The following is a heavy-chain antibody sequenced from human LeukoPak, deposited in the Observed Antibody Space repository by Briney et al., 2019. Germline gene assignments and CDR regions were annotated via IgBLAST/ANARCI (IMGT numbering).Heavy chain of an antibody. J-gene: IGHJ5*02. CDR1: GFTFGSYS. Sequence: GGSLRLSCAASGFTFGSYSMNWVRQAPGKGLEWVSYISSSSSTIYYADSVKGRFTISRDNAKNSLYLQMNSLRAEDTAVYYCARGRTVVTPRTQPFDPWGQGTLVTVSS. CDR2: ISSSSSTI. D-gene: IGHD4-23*01. CDR3: ARGRTVVTPRTQPFDP. V-gene: IGHV3-48*01.